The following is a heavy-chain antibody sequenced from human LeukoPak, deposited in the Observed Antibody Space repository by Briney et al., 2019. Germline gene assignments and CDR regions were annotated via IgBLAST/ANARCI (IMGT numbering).Heavy chain of an antibody. J-gene: IGHJ4*02. V-gene: IGHV3-33*01. D-gene: IGHD6-19*01. CDR1: GFIFSNYG. CDR2: IRYEGQTK. CDR3: AREWGRIAVAGGPGY. Sequence: QPGESLRLSCEASGFIFSNYGMHWVRQAPGKGLEWLALIRYEGQTKFYADSVKGRFTISRDNSGNTLFLHMTNLRVEDTAVYYCAREWGRIAVAGGPGYWGQGALVTVSS.